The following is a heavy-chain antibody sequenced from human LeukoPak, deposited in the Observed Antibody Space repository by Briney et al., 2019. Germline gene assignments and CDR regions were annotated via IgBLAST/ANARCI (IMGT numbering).Heavy chain of an antibody. Sequence: GESLKISCKGSGYSFTSYWIGWVRQMPGKGLEWMGIIYPGDSDTRYSPSFQGQVTFSADKSISTAYLQWSSLKASDTAMYYCARRKAAAATEVLAKPPLRRGPHGMDVWGQGTTVTVSS. V-gene: IGHV5-51*01. D-gene: IGHD6-13*01. CDR1: GYSFTSYW. CDR3: ARRKAAAATEVLAKPPLRRGPHGMDV. J-gene: IGHJ6*02. CDR2: IYPGDSDT.